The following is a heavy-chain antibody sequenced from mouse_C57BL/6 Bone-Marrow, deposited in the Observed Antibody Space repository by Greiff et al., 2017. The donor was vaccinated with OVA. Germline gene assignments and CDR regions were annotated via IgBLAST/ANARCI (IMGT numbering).Heavy chain of an antibody. CDR3: ARDRYGNWRFAY. J-gene: IGHJ3*01. CDR2: ISDGGSYT. Sequence: DVQLVESGGGLVKPGGSLKLSCAASGFTFSSYAMSWVRQTPEKRLEWVATISDGGSYTYYPDNVKGRFTISRDNAKNNLYLQMSHLKSEDTAMYYCARDRYGNWRFAYWGQGTLVTVSA. D-gene: IGHD2-1*01. CDR1: GFTFSSYA. V-gene: IGHV5-4*01.